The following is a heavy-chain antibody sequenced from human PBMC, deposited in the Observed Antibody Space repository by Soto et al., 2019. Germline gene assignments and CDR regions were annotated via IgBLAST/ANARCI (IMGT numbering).Heavy chain of an antibody. V-gene: IGHV3-23*01. Sequence: EVQLLESGGGLVQPGGSLRLSCAASGFTFSSYAMSWVRQAPGKGLEWVSAISGSGGSTYYADSVKGRFTISRDNSKNTLYLQMNSLGAEDTAVYYCAKGWRGFDWLFQISTDFGYWGQGTLVNVSS. J-gene: IGHJ4*02. CDR3: AKGWRGFDWLFQISTDFGY. CDR1: GFTFSSYA. D-gene: IGHD3-9*01. CDR2: ISGSGGST.